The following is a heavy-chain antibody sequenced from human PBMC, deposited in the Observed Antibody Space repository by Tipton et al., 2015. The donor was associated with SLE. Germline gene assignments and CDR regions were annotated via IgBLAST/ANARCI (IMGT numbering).Heavy chain of an antibody. D-gene: IGHD5-12*01. CDR1: GYTFTSSG. V-gene: IGHV1-18*01. CDR2: VSAYTGVT. CDR3: ARSIVATTDFDC. J-gene: IGHJ4*02. Sequence: QLVQSGAEVKKPGASVKVSCKASGYTFTSSGISWVRQAPGQGLEWMGWVSAYTGVTNYAQNLQGRVTMTTDKSTSTAYMELSSLRYDDAAVYYCARSIVATTDFDCRGQGTLVTVSS.